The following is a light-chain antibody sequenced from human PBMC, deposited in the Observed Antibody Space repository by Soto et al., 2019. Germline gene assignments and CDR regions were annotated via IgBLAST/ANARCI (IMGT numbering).Light chain of an antibody. J-gene: IGKJ5*01. CDR2: DAS. CDR1: QSVSSY. CDR3: QQRSNWPPNT. V-gene: IGKV3-11*01. Sequence: EIVFAHSPGTLSFAGVERASLSGTASQSVSSYLAWSQQKPGQAPRLLIYDASNRATGIPARFSGSGSGTDFTLTISSREPEDFAVYYCQQRSNWPPNTFGQGTRLEI.